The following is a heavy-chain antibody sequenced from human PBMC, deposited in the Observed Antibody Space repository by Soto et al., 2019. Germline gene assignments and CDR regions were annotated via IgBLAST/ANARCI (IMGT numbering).Heavy chain of an antibody. CDR1: GGSISSGGYS. J-gene: IGHJ5*02. Sequence: PSETLSLICAVSGGSISSGGYSWSWIRQPPGKGLEWIGYIYHSGSTYYNPSLKSRVTISVDRSKNQFSLKLSSVTAADTAVYYCARERPDGARLDPWGQGTLVTVS. CDR3: ARERPDGARLDP. V-gene: IGHV4-30-2*01. D-gene: IGHD6-6*01. CDR2: IYHSGST.